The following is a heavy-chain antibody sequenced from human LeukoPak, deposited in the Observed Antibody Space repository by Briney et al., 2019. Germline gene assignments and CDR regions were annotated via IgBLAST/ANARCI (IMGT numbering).Heavy chain of an antibody. CDR3: AKSNGFGLVDI. Sequence: SETLSLTCTVSGGSISSYYWSWIRQPPGKGLEWIGYIFYSGSTYYSPSLRSRVTISLDTSRNQFSLKLNSVTAADTAVYYCAKSNGFGLVDIWGQGTMVTVSS. J-gene: IGHJ3*02. CDR2: IFYSGST. D-gene: IGHD2-2*01. CDR1: GGSISSYY. V-gene: IGHV4-59*12.